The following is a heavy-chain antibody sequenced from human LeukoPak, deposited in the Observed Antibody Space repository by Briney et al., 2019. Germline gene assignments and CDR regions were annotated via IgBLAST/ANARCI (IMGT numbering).Heavy chain of an antibody. J-gene: IGHJ3*02. V-gene: IGHV3-30*18. CDR1: GFTFSSYG. CDR2: ISYDGSNK. Sequence: GGSLRLSCAASGFTFSSYGMHWVRQAPGKGLEWVAVISYDGSNKYYADPVKGRFTISRDNSKNTLYLQMNSLRAEDTAVYYCAKDLAAAGEDAFDIWGQGTMVTVSS. D-gene: IGHD6-13*01. CDR3: AKDLAAAGEDAFDI.